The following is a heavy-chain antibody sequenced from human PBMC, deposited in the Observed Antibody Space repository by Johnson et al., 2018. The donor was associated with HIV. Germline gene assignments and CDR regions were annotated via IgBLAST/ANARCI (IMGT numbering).Heavy chain of an antibody. J-gene: IGHJ3*01. CDR3: ASGENSGWSRV. CDR2: ISYDGSNK. Sequence: VQLVESGGGVVQPGRSLRLSCAASGFTFSSYGMHWVRQAPGKGLEWVAVISYDGSNKYYADSVKGRFTISRDNYKNTLYLQMNSLRAEDTAVYYCASGENSGWSRVWGQGTMVNVSS. D-gene: IGHD6-19*01. CDR1: GFTFSSYG. V-gene: IGHV3-30*03.